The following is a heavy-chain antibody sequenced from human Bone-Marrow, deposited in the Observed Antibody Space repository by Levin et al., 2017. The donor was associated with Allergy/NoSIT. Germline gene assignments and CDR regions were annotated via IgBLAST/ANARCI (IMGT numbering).Heavy chain of an antibody. J-gene: IGHJ4*02. D-gene: IGHD3-10*01. V-gene: IGHV3-30*18. CDR2: MSNDGSNK. Sequence: GGSLRLSCAASGFTFSSFAMNCVRQAPGKGLEWVASMSNDGSNKYYAASVKGRFTISRDNSKNTMYLQMNSLRAEDTAVYYCAKDYYGSGSYHFDHWGQGTLVTVSS. CDR1: GFTFSSFA. CDR3: AKDYYGSGSYHFDH.